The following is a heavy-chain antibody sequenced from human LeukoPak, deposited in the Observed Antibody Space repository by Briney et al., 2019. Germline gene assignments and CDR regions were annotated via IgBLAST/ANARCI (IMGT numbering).Heavy chain of an antibody. D-gene: IGHD3-22*01. CDR1: GGSVSSYY. CDR2: LHYSGTA. V-gene: IGHV4-59*08. J-gene: IGHJ4*02. CDR3: ATHDLRVGGPYYFDY. Sequence: SETLSLTCTVSGGSVSSYYWSWIRQSPEKGLEWIGFLHYSGTASYNPSLKSRVTISVDTSKNQFSLKLSSVTAADTAVYYCATHDLRVGGPYYFDYWGQGALVTVSS.